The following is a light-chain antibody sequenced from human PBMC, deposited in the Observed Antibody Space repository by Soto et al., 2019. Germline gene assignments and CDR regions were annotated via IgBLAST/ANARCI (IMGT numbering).Light chain of an antibody. V-gene: IGKV3-15*01. CDR1: QSVSSN. CDR3: QQYNNWPGT. J-gene: IGKJ3*01. Sequence: EIVMTQSPATLSVSPGERSTLSCRASQSVSSNLAWYQQKPGQAPRLLIYGASTRATGIPARFSGSGSGTEFSLTISSLQSADFAVYYCQQYNNWPGTFGPGNKVDSK. CDR2: GAS.